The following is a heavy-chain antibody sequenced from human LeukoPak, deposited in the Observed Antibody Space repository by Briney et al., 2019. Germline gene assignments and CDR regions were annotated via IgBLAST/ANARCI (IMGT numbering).Heavy chain of an antibody. CDR1: GYSFTIYW. D-gene: IGHD5-24*01. V-gene: IGHV5-51*01. Sequence: GESLKISCKGSGYSFTIYWIGWVRQMPGKGLELMGIIYPGDSETRYSPTFQGQITISAGKSTSTAYLQWSSLKASDTAMYYCARLGDGSLDYWGQGTLVTVSS. J-gene: IGHJ4*02. CDR2: IYPGDSET. CDR3: ARLGDGSLDY.